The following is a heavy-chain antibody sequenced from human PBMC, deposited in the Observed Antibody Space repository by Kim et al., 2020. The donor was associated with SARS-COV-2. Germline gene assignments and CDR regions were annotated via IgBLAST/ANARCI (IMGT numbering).Heavy chain of an antibody. J-gene: IGHJ4*02. CDR3: ATQLDSGVYYSRGLDY. Sequence: ASVKVSCKVSGYTLSELSMHWVRQAPGKGLEWMGGFDPEDGEPIFAPKFQGRVTMTEDTSTDTAYIELSSLGSEDTAVYYCATQLDSGVYYSRGLDYWGQ. D-gene: IGHD3-22*01. CDR1: GYTLSELS. CDR2: FDPEDGEP. V-gene: IGHV1-24*01.